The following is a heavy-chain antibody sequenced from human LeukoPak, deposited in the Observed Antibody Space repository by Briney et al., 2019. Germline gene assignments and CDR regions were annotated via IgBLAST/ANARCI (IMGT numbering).Heavy chain of an antibody. CDR1: GYTFTSYA. Sequence: GASVTVSCKASGYTFTSYAMNWVRQAPGQGLEWMGWISAYNGNTNYAQKLQGRVTMTTDTSTSTAYMELRSLRSDDTAVYYCARDPEPDYGIDYWGQGTLVTVSS. J-gene: IGHJ4*02. CDR3: ARDPEPDYGIDY. D-gene: IGHD4-17*01. V-gene: IGHV1-18*01. CDR2: ISAYNGNT.